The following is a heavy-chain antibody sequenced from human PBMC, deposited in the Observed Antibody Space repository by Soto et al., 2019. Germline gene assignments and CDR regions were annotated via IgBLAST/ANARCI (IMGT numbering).Heavy chain of an antibody. CDR3: ARGLGPCYDILTGYYPYFDY. CDR2: IYYSGST. Sequence: QRKGLTWIGYIYYSGSTYYNPSLKSRVTISVDTSKNQFSLKLSSVTAADTAVYYCARGLGPCYDILTGYYPYFDYCGDGT. D-gene: IGHD3-9*01. V-gene: IGHV4-31*02. J-gene: IGHJ4*03.